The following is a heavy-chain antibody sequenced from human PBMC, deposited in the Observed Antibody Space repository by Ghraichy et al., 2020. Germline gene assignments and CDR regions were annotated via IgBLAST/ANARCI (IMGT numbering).Heavy chain of an antibody. D-gene: IGHD2-2*01. CDR2: ISGSGGST. CDR3: AEDIVVVPAAMGAKGIIPMDV. J-gene: IGHJ6*02. Sequence: GGSLRLSCAASGFTFSSYAMSWVRQAPGKGLEWVSAISGSGGSTYYADSVKGRFTISRDNSKNTLYLQMNSLRAEDTAVYYCAEDIVVVPAAMGAKGIIPMDVWGQGTTVTVSS. V-gene: IGHV3-23*01. CDR1: GFTFSSYA.